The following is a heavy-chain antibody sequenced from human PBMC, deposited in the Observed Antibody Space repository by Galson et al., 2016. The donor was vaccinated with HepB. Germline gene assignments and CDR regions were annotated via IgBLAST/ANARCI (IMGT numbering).Heavy chain of an antibody. J-gene: IGHJ4*02. CDR3: AGHGGNSV. CDR1: GFTFSSYG. D-gene: IGHD4-23*01. CDR2: ISFDGNNK. Sequence: SLRLSCAASGFTFSSYGMYWVRQAPGKGLEWVAVISFDGNNKYYADSVKGRFTISRDNARNTVYLQMNSLRTEDTAVYYCAGHGGNSVWGQGTLVTVSS. V-gene: IGHV3-30*03.